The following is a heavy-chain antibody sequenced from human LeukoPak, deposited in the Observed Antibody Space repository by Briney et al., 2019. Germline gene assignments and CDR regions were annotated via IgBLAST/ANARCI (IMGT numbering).Heavy chain of an antibody. Sequence: GGSLRLSCAASGFTFRDYNMNWVRQAPGKGLEWVSYISSSGSTIYYADSVKGRFTISRDNAKNSLYLQMNSLRAEDTAVYYCASPPETYYYGSGDYWGQGTLVTVSS. CDR2: ISSSGSTI. CDR3: ASPPETYYYGSGDY. D-gene: IGHD3-10*01. V-gene: IGHV3-48*04. J-gene: IGHJ4*02. CDR1: GFTFRDYN.